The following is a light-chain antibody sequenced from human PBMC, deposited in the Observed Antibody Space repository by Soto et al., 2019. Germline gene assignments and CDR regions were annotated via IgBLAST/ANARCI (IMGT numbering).Light chain of an antibody. V-gene: IGLV2-14*01. CDR1: SSDIGTYNL. CDR2: GVS. CDR3: SSYTKTSPAYV. Sequence: QSALTQPASVSGSPGQSITISCTGSSSDIGTYNLVSWYQQQPGKAPRLVIYGVSGRPSGVSVRFSGSKSGNTASLTISGLQVDDEGDYYCSSYTKTSPAYVFGTGTKLTVL. J-gene: IGLJ1*01.